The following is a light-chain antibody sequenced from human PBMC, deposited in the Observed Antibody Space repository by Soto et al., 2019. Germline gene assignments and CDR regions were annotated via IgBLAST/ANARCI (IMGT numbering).Light chain of an antibody. CDR3: LQQYSFPLT. CDR1: QGVKTD. CDR2: AAS. Sequence: DIQMTQSPSAVSASVGDRVTITCRASQGVKTDLGWYQQKPGKAPKRLIYAASRLQSGVPSRFSGSGSGTEFTRTISSLQPEDFASYYCLQQYSFPLTFGGGTRVEIK. V-gene: IGKV1-17*01. J-gene: IGKJ4*01.